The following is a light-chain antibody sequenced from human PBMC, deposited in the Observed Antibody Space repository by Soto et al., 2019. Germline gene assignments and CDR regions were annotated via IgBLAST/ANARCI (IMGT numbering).Light chain of an antibody. CDR3: AAWYDSLDGFV. CDR1: ASNIGSVT. CDR2: SNN. V-gene: IGLV1-44*01. J-gene: IGLJ1*01. Sequence: QSVLTQPPSASGTPGQRVTISCSGSASNIGSVTVNWYQQLPGTAPKLLIYSNNQRPSGVPDRFSGSKSGTSASLAISGLQSEDEAVYYCAAWYDSLDGFVFGTGTKLTVL.